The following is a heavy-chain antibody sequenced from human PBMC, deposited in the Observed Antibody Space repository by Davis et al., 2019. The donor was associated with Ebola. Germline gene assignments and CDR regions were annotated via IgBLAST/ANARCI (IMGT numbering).Heavy chain of an antibody. CDR1: GFTFDDYA. J-gene: IGHJ6*02. Sequence: SLKISCAASGFTFDDYAMHWVRQAPGKGLEWVSGISWNSGSIGYADSVKGRFTISRDNAKNSLYLQMNSLRAEDTAVYYCATGITIFGVVIGETMDVWGQGTTVTVSS. D-gene: IGHD3-3*01. CDR3: ATGITIFGVVIGETMDV. V-gene: IGHV3-9*01. CDR2: ISWNSGSI.